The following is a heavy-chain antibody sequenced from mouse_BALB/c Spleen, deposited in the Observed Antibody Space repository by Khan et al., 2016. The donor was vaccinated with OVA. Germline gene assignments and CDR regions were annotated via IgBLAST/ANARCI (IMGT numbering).Heavy chain of an antibody. CDR3: ARDGSRYNYAMDY. V-gene: IGHV3-2*02. D-gene: IGHD2-3*01. CDR1: GYSITSDYA. CDR2: ISYSGST. J-gene: IGHJ4*01. Sequence: EVELVESGPGLVKPSQSLSLTCTVTGYSITSDYAWNWIRQFPENKLEWMGYISYSGSTNYNPALKSRISITRDTSKNQFFLTLNSVTTEDTATYYCARDGSRYNYAMDYWGQGTSVTVSS.